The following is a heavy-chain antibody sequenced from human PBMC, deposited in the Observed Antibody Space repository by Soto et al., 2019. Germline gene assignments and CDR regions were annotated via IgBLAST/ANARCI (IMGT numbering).Heavy chain of an antibody. D-gene: IGHD2-15*01. CDR1: GFTFSTYS. V-gene: IGHV3-48*02. CDR3: ARDRLGCSGGGCYSGYYGMDV. J-gene: IGHJ6*02. Sequence: EVQLVESGGGLVQPGGSLRLSCAASGFTFSTYSLNWVRQAPGKGLEWVSYISRSSVTINYADSVKGRFTISRDNAKNSLYLQMNSLRDEDTAVYYCARDRLGCSGGGCYSGYYGMDVWGQGTTVTVSS. CDR2: ISRSSVTI.